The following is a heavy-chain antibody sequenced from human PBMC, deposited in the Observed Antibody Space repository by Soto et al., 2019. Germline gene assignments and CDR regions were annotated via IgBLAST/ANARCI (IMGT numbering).Heavy chain of an antibody. Sequence: PGGSLRLSCAASGFTFSSYSMNWVRQAPWKWLAWLAAISISSSYIYYADSVKGRFTISRDNAKNSLYLQMNSLRAEDTAVYYCARDRVSGILFVPNWFDPWGQAILVTVS. CDR3: ARDRVSGILFVPNWFDP. V-gene: IGHV3-21*01. CDR1: GFTFSSYS. CDR2: ISISSSYI. D-gene: IGHD3-10*01. J-gene: IGHJ5*02.